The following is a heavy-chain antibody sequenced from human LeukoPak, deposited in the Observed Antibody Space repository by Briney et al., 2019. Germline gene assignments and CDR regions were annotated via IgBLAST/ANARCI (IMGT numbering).Heavy chain of an antibody. J-gene: IGHJ5*02. V-gene: IGHV4-38-2*02. CDR3: ARDRVKSRGICSSTSCYSIGFDP. CDR2: IYHSGST. D-gene: IGHD2-2*02. Sequence: KTSETLSLTCTVSGYSISSGYYWGWIRQPPGKGLEWIGSIYHSGSTYYNPSLKSRVTISVDTSKNQFSLKLGSVTAADTAVYYCARDRVKSRGICSSTSCYSIGFDPWGQGTLVTVSS. CDR1: GYSISSGYY.